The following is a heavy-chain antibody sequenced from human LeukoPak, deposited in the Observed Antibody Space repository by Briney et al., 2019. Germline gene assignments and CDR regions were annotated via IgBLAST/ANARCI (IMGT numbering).Heavy chain of an antibody. CDR2: IYHSGST. V-gene: IGHV4-30-2*01. CDR1: GGSISSGGYY. CDR3: ARQSTTITGTAFYYYFYMDV. D-gene: IGHD1-7*01. J-gene: IGHJ6*03. Sequence: SQTLSLTCTVSGGSISSGGYYWSWIRQPPGKGLEWIGYIYHSGSTYYNPSLKSRVTISVDRSKNQFSLKLSSVTAADTAVYYCARQSTTITGTAFYYYFYMDVWGKGTTVTVSS.